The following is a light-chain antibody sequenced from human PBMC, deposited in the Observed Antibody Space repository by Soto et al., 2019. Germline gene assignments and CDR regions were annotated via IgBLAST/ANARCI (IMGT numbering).Light chain of an antibody. J-gene: IGKJ1*01. Sequence: DIQMTQSPSTLSASVGDRVTITCRASQNIRNGVAWYQQKPGKAPNLLIYDASSLQSGVPSRFSGSGSGTDFTLTISSLQSDDFATYYCQQYSDYKSFGQGTKVDIK. V-gene: IGKV1-5*01. CDR2: DAS. CDR3: QQYSDYKS. CDR1: QNIRNG.